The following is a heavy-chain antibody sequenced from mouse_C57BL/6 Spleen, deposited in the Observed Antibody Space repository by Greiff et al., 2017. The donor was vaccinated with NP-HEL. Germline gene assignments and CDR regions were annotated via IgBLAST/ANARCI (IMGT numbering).Heavy chain of an antibody. Sequence: VQLQQSGAELVRPGASVKLSCTASGFNIKDYYMHWVKQRPEQGLEWIGRIDPEDGDTEYAPKFKGKATLTAEKSSSTAYMQLSSLTSEDSAVYFCARWITTVVAGDYFDYWGQGTTLTVSS. J-gene: IGHJ2*01. CDR2: IDPEDGDT. D-gene: IGHD1-1*01. V-gene: IGHV14-1*01. CDR1: GFNIKDYY. CDR3: ARWITTVVAGDYFDY.